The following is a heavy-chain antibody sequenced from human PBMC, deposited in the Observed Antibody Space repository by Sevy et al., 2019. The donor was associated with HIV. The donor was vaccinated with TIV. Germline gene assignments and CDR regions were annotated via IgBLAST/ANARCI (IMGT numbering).Heavy chain of an antibody. J-gene: IGHJ3*02. D-gene: IGHD2-21*01. CDR2: ISYDGSNK. V-gene: IGHV3-30-3*01. CDR1: GFTFSSYA. CDR3: ARSRRVIDAFDI. Sequence: GGTLRLSCAASGFTFSSYAMHWVRQAPGKGLEWVAVISYDGSNKYYADSVKGRFTISRDNSKKTLYLQMNSLRAEDTAVYYCARSRRVIDAFDIWGQGTMVTVSS.